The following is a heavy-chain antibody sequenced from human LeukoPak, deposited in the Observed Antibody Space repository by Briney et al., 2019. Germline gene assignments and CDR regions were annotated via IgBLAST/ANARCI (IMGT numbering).Heavy chain of an antibody. CDR3: GKTTVGYSSGQKPAWPVDF. CDR2: IFGSGGSP. Sequence: VDLGGSLRLSCEASGFTFGSHAMYWVRQAPGKGLELVAGIFGSGGSPHYADSVKGRFTISRDNPRNTVYLQINSLRDDDTAVYYCGKTTVGYSSGQKPAWPVDFWGQGTLVTVSS. V-gene: IGHV3-23*01. D-gene: IGHD5-18*01. J-gene: IGHJ4*02. CDR1: GFTFGSHA.